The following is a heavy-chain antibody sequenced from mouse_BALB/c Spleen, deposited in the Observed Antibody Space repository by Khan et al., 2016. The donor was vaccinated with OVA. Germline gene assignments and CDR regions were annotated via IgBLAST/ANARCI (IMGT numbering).Heavy chain of an antibody. D-gene: IGHD1-1*01. CDR3: ARGNYYGYYFDY. Sequence: EVELVESGPGLVKPSQSLSLTCTVTGYSITSGYAWNWIRQFPGNKLEWMGYISYSGVTSYTPSLKSRISITPDTSKNQSFLPLNSVTTEDTATDYCARGNYYGYYFDYWGQGTTLTVSS. CDR2: ISYSGVT. V-gene: IGHV3-2*02. J-gene: IGHJ2*01. CDR1: GYSITSGYA.